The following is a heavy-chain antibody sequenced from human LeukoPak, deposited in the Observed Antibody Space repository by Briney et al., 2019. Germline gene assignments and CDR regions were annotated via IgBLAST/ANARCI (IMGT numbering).Heavy chain of an antibody. D-gene: IGHD3-22*01. Sequence: GGSLRLSCAASGFTFSSYGMHWVRQAPGKGLEWVAVIWYDGSNKYYADSVKGRFTISRDNSKNTLYLQMNSLRAEDTAVYYCARDQRSYYDSSGTDAFDIWGQGTMATVSS. J-gene: IGHJ3*02. CDR2: IWYDGSNK. CDR1: GFTFSSYG. V-gene: IGHV3-33*01. CDR3: ARDQRSYYDSSGTDAFDI.